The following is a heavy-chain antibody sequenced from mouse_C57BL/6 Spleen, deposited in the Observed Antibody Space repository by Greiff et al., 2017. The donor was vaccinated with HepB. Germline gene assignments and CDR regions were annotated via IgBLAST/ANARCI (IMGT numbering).Heavy chain of an antibody. V-gene: IGHV5-17*01. CDR1: GFTFSDYG. J-gene: IGHJ4*01. CDR3: ARTYYDYDRYAMDY. Sequence: DVMLVESGGGLVKPGGSLKLSCAASGFTFSDYGMHWVRQAPEKGLEWVAYISSGSSTIYYADTVKGRFTISRDNAKNTLFLQMTSLRSEDTAMYYCARTYYDYDRYAMDYWGQGTSVTVSS. CDR2: ISSGSSTI. D-gene: IGHD2-4*01.